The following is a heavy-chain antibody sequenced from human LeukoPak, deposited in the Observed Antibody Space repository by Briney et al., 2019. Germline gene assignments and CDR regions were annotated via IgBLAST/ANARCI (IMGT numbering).Heavy chain of an antibody. Sequence: ASVKVSCKASGYTFTSYATNWVRQAPGQGLEWMGWINTNTGNPTYAQGFTGRFVFSLDTSVSTAYLQISSLKAEDTAVYHCARDLTLWFGESLLYGMDVWGQGTTVTVSS. CDR3: ARDLTLWFGESLLYGMDV. D-gene: IGHD3-10*01. J-gene: IGHJ6*02. V-gene: IGHV7-4-1*02. CDR2: INTNTGNP. CDR1: GYTFTSYA.